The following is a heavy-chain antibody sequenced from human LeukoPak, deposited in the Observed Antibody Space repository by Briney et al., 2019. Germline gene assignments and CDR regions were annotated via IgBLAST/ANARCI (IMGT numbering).Heavy chain of an antibody. V-gene: IGHV4-39*01. CDR3: ARQSPPRRTDY. CDR1: GGSISSSSYY. CDR2: IYYSGST. Sequence: SETLSLTCTVSGGSISSSSYYWGWIRQPPGKGLEWIGSIYYSGSTYYNPSLKSRVTISVDTSKNQFSLKLSSVTAADTAVYYCARQSPPRRTDYWGQGTLVTVSS. J-gene: IGHJ4*02.